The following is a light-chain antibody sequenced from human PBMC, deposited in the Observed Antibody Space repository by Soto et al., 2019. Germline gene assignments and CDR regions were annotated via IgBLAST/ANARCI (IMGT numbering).Light chain of an antibody. CDR3: QQRSNWPPIT. CDR1: QSVRSY. CDR2: DAS. V-gene: IGKV3-11*01. Sequence: EIVLTQSPATLSLSPGERATLSCRASQSVRSYLAWYQQKPGQAPRLLIYDASNRATRIPARFSGAGSGTDFTLTISSLEPEDFAVYYCQQRSNWPPITFGQGTRLEIK. J-gene: IGKJ5*01.